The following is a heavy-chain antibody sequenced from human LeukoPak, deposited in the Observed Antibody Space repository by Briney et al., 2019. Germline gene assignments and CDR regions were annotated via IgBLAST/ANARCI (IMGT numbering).Heavy chain of an antibody. J-gene: IGHJ4*02. V-gene: IGHV4-39*07. CDR1: GGSISSSSYY. D-gene: IGHD3-10*01. CDR3: ARRESYGSGSY. Sequence: SETLSLTCTVSGGSISSSSYYWGWIRQPPGKGLEWIGSIYYSGSTYYNPSLKSRVTISVDTSKNQFSLKLSSVTAADTAVYYCARRESYGSGSYWGQGTLVTVSS. CDR2: IYYSGST.